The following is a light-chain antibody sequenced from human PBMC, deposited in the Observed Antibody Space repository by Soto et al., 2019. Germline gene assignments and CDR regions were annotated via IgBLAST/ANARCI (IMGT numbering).Light chain of an antibody. CDR2: GAS. V-gene: IGKV3-20*01. CDR3: QQYGSSPT. J-gene: IGKJ4*01. CDR1: QSVSSSY. Sequence: EIVLTQSPGTLSLSPGERATLSCRASQSVSSSYLAWYQQKPSQAPRLLIYGASSRATGIPDRFSGSGSGTDFTLTISRLEPEDFAMYYCQQYGSSPTFGGGTKVEIK.